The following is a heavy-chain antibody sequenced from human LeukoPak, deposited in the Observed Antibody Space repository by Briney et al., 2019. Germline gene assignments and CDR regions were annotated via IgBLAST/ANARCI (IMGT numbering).Heavy chain of an antibody. D-gene: IGHD4-23*01. V-gene: IGHV4-61*01. CDR1: GASLTSPTYY. CDR2: LFSTGSA. J-gene: IGHJ4*02. CDR3: ARFKSGNFYYFDS. Sequence: SETLSLTCSASGASLTSPTYYQWSWFRQPPEKGLELIGNLFSTGSATVNPSLKSRVTMSLDTSKSQFSLRLNSVTAEDSAVYYCARFKSGNFYYFDSWGQGTLVGVSS.